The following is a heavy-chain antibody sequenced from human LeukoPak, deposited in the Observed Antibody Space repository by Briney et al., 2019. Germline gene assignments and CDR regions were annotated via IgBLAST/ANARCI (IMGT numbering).Heavy chain of an antibody. D-gene: IGHD6-13*01. J-gene: IGHJ6*02. V-gene: IGHV3-23*01. CDR1: GFTFSSYA. CDR2: ISGSGGST. Sequence: GGSLRLSCAASGFTFSSYAMTWVRQAPEKGLEWGSVISGSGGSTYYADSVKGRFTIARDNAKNTLYPQMNGRRAEDTAVYYCAKAPAGAAAAYYYYGMYVWGQGTTVTVSS. CDR3: AKAPAGAAAAYYYYGMYV.